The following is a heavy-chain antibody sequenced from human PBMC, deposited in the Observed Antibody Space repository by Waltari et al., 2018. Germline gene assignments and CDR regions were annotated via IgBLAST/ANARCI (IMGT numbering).Heavy chain of an antibody. CDR2: IYYSGST. CDR1: GGSISSYY. Sequence: QVQLQESGPGLVKPSETLSLTCTVSGGSISSYYWSWLRQPPGKGLEWIGYIYYSGSTNYNPSLKSRVTISVDTSKNQFSLKLSSVTAADTAVYYCARVRYCSSTSCDWFDPWGQGTLVTVSS. V-gene: IGHV4-59*01. J-gene: IGHJ5*02. D-gene: IGHD2-2*01. CDR3: ARVRYCSSTSCDWFDP.